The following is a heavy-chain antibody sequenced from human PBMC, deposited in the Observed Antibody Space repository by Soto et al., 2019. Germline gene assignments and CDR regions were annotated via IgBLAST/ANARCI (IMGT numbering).Heavy chain of an antibody. V-gene: IGHV1-69*01. CDR1: GGTFSDYA. CDR2: IIPMFSSS. J-gene: IGHJ4*02. D-gene: IGHD3-10*02. Sequence: QVQLVQSGAEVKKPGSSVKVSCTASGGTFSDYAFSWVRQAPGQGLEWMGGIIPMFSSSSFPQKFQGRLTITADDSTSTAYMSLSSLGSADTATYYCAKDIGFQQHLFVFDLWGPGTLVTVSS. CDR3: AKDIGFQQHLFVFDL.